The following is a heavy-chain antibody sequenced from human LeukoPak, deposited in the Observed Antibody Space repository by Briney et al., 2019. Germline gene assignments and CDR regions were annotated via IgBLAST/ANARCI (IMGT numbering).Heavy chain of an antibody. J-gene: IGHJ4*02. CDR2: IIPIFGTA. D-gene: IGHD6-19*01. Sequence: SVEVSCKASGYTFTSYAIHWVRQAPGQGLEWMGGIIPIFGTANYAQKFQGRVTITADESTSTAYMELSSLRSEDTAVYYCARGSSVAGHFDYWGQGTLVTVSS. CDR1: GYTFTSYA. CDR3: ARGSSVAGHFDY. V-gene: IGHV1-69*13.